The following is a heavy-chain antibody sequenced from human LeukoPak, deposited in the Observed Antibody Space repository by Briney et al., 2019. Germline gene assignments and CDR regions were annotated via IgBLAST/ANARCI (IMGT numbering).Heavy chain of an antibody. D-gene: IGHD4-11*01. J-gene: IGHJ4*02. CDR1: GFTLSSNY. CDR2: IYSGGST. V-gene: IGHV3-53*01. Sequence: GALRLSLGASGFTLSSNYMSWVRQAPGKGLGWVSVIYSGGSTYYADSVKGRFTISRDNSKNTLYLQMNSLRAEDTAVYYCARVAVTTLDWGQGTLVTVSS. CDR3: ARVAVTTLD.